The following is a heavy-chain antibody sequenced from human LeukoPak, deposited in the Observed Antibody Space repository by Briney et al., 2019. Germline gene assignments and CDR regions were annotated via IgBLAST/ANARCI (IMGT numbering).Heavy chain of an antibody. V-gene: IGHV4-59*08. CDR2: IYYSGST. Sequence: PSETLSLTWTVSGGSISSYHWSWLRQPPGKGLGWIGYIYYSGSTNYNPSLKSRVTISVDTSKNQYSLKLSSVTAADTAVYYCARVAYSGTSSWFDPWGQGSLVTVSS. D-gene: IGHD1-26*01. CDR1: GGSISSYH. J-gene: IGHJ5*02. CDR3: ARVAYSGTSSWFDP.